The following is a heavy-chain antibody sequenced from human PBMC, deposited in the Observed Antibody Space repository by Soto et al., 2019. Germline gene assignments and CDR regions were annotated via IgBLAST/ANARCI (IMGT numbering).Heavy chain of an antibody. CDR3: TRVPRTTSPGPRAP. J-gene: IGHJ5*02. Sequence: WGSLRLSCAVSGVTFNMDWIHWVRQVPGKGPVWVLRIYNDGTYADYADSVKGRFTISRDNAKDTLYLQMNDLRAEDSAPYHCTRVPRTTSPGPRAPRGQGTLGTVS. V-gene: IGHV3-74*01. D-gene: IGHD2-8*02. CDR1: GVTFNMDW. CDR2: IYNDGTYA.